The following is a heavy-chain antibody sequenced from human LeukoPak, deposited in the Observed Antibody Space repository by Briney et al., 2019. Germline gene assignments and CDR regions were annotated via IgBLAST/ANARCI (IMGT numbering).Heavy chain of an antibody. CDR1: GLPFSCYA. CDR2: FRGSSGSP. V-gene: IGHV3-23*01. D-gene: IGHD6-19*01. J-gene: IGHJ4*02. CDR3: AKDLRTRRAVAGISLY. Sequence: GGSLILSCAASGLPFSCYAVSWVRQAPEKGQEWVSAFRGSSGSPSYAESEKGGFSIPRDNPKNTLYLQMDSLSAEDRAVYYCAKDLRTRRAVAGISLYWGQETLVTVSS.